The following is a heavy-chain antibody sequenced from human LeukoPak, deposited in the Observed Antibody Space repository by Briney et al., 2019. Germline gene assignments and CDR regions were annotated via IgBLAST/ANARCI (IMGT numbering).Heavy chain of an antibody. CDR3: AGDYYDSSGPVTYYFDY. J-gene: IGHJ4*02. CDR2: INPNSGGT. Sequence: ASVKVSCKASGYTFTGYYMHWVRHAPGQGLEWMAWINPNSGGTNYAQKFQGRVTMTRDTSISTAYMELSRLRSDDTAVYYCAGDYYDSSGPVTYYFDYWGQGTLVTVSS. D-gene: IGHD3-22*01. V-gene: IGHV1-2*02. CDR1: GYTFTGYY.